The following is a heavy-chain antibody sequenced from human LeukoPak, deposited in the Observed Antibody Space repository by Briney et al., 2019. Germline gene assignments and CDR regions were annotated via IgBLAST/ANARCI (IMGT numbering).Heavy chain of an antibody. CDR1: GFTFSNAW. V-gene: IGHV3-15*05. D-gene: IGHD4-17*01. J-gene: IGHJ4*02. Sequence: GGSLRLSCAASGFTFSNAWMSWVRQAPGKGLEWVGRIKSKTDGGTTDYAAPVKGRFTISRDDSKNTLYLQMNSLRAEDMALYYCAKDIQRGDYGSTYYFDYWGQGTLVTVSS. CDR2: IKSKTDGGTT. CDR3: AKDIQRGDYGSTYYFDY.